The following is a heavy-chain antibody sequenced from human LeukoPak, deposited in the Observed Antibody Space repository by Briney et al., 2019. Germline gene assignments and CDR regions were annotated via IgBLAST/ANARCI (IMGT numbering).Heavy chain of an antibody. D-gene: IGHD5-18*01. Sequence: GGSLRLSCAGSRIAFRGYAMSWVRQAPGKGLEWVSGINGGDDRTYYADSVKGRFTISRDNSNNTLFLQMNSLRVEDTAVYFCARDRGYGYGFFDYWGQGTLVTVSS. V-gene: IGHV3-23*01. CDR3: ARDRGYGYGFFDY. CDR1: RIAFRGYA. J-gene: IGHJ4*02. CDR2: INGGDDRT.